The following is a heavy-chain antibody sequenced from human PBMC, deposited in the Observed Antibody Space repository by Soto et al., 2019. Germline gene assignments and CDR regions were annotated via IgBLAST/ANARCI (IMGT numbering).Heavy chain of an antibody. CDR2: INSDGSST. CDR3: ASGRGYSTSWTYFDY. Sequence: PGGSLRLSCAASGFTFSSYWMHWVRQAPGKGLVWVSRINSDGSSTSYADSVKGRFTISRDNAKNTVYLQMNSLRAEDTAVYYCASGRGYSTSWTYFDYWGQGTLVTVSS. CDR1: GFTFSSYW. V-gene: IGHV3-74*01. J-gene: IGHJ4*02. D-gene: IGHD6-13*01.